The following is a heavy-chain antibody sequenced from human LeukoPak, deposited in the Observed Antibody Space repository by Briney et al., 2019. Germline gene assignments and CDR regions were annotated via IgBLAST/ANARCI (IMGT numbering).Heavy chain of an antibody. V-gene: IGHV1-69*13. CDR1: GGTFSSYA. CDR2: IIPIFGTA. Sequence: GASVKVSCKASGGTFSSYAISWVRQAPGQGLEWMGGIIPIFGTANYAQKFQGRVTITADESTSTAYMELSSLRSEDTAVYYCARDLDCSSTSCYNHWGQGTLVTVSS. CDR3: ARDLDCSSTSCYNH. D-gene: IGHD2-2*02. J-gene: IGHJ5*02.